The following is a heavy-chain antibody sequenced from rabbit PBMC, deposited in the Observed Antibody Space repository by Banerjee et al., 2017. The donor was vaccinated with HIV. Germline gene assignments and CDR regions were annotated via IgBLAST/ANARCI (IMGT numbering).Heavy chain of an antibody. CDR1: GFSFSSAYD. J-gene: IGHJ4*01. V-gene: IGHV1S40*01. CDR3: ARGSGESDYPFNL. Sequence: QSLEESGGGLVKPGASLTLTCTASGFSFSSAYDMCWVRQAPGKGLEWIACMNIGGSGRIYYASWAKGRFTISKTSSTTVTLQMTSLTAADTATYFCARGSGESDYPFNLWGQGTLVTVS. D-gene: IGHD5-1*01. CDR2: MNIGGSGRI.